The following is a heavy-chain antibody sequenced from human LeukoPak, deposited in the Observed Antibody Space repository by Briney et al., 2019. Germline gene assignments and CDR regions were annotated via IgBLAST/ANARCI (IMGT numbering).Heavy chain of an antibody. CDR1: GYTFTNYG. D-gene: IGHD3-9*01. CDR3: ATKGGYELRYFDWLFPFDY. Sequence: ASVKVSCKASGYTFTNYGISWVRQAPGQGLEWMGWISAYNGNTNYAQKLKGRVTMTTDTSTSTVYMELRSLRSDDTAVYYCATKGGYELRYFDWLFPFDYWGQGTLVTVSS. J-gene: IGHJ4*02. CDR2: ISAYNGNT. V-gene: IGHV1-18*01.